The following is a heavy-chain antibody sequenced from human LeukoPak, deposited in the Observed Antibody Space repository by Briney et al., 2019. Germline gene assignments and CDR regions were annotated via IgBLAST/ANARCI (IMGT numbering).Heavy chain of an antibody. Sequence: SGGSLRLSCAASGFTFSSYAMHWVRQAPGKGLEWVAVISYDGSNKYYADSVKGRFTISRDNSKNTLYLQMNSLRAEDTAVYYCARDTRRLVVAATFDYWGQGTLVTVSS. CDR1: GFTFSSYA. CDR2: ISYDGSNK. V-gene: IGHV3-30*04. D-gene: IGHD2-15*01. CDR3: ARDTRRLVVAATFDY. J-gene: IGHJ4*02.